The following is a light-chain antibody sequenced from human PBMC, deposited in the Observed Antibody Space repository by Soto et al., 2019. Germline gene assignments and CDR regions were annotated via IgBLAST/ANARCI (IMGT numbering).Light chain of an antibody. J-gene: IGKJ3*01. CDR3: QQYGSSRFT. CDR2: GAS. V-gene: IGKV3-20*01. CDR1: QSISSSY. Sequence: EIVLTQSPGTLSLSPGERDTLSCRASQSISSSYLAWYQQKPGQAPRLLVYGASSRATGIPDRFSGSGSGTDFTLTISRLEPEDFAVYYCQQYGSSRFTFGPGTKGDIK.